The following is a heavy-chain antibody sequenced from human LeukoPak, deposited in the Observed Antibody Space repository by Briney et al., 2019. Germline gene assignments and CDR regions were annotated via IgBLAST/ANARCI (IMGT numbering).Heavy chain of an antibody. CDR2: INWNGGST. V-gene: IGHV3-20*04. J-gene: IGHJ5*02. Sequence: GGSLRLSCAASGFTFDDYGMSWVRQAPGKGLEWVSGINWNGGSTGYADSVKGRFTISRDNAKNSLYLQMNSLRAEDTAVYYCARDSRDTYYDFWSGYYTGFHWFDPWGQGTLVTVSS. CDR1: GFTFDDYG. CDR3: ARDSRDTYYDFWSGYYTGFHWFDP. D-gene: IGHD3-3*01.